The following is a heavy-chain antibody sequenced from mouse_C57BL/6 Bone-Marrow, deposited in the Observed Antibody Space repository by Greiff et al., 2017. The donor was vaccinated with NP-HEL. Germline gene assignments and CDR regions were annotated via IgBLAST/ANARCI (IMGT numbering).Heavy chain of an antibody. J-gene: IGHJ1*03. D-gene: IGHD1-1*01. CDR3: ARNYDGSSPYWYFDV. CDR1: GFTIKNTY. CDR2: IDPANGNT. Sequence: EVQLQQSVAELVRPGASVKLSCTASGFTIKNTYMHWVKQRPEQGLEWIGRIDPANGNTKYAPKFPGKATITADPSSNTAYLQLSSLTSEDTAIYYCARNYDGSSPYWYFDVWGTGTTVTVSS. V-gene: IGHV14-3*01.